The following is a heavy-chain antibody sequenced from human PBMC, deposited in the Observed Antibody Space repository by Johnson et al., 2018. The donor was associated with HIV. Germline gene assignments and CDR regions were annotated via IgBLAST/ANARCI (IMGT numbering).Heavy chain of an antibody. V-gene: IGHV3-20*04. Sequence: VLLVESGGGVVRPGGSLRLSCAASGFTFDDFGMSWVRQAPGKGLEWVSGLNWNGGTTFYADAVKGRFTISRDNAKNSLYLQMNSLRAEDTALYYCAKVPWGYSGYDTAFDIWGQGTMVTVSS. CDR1: GFTFDDFG. D-gene: IGHD5-12*01. CDR3: AKVPWGYSGYDTAFDI. CDR2: LNWNGGTT. J-gene: IGHJ3*02.